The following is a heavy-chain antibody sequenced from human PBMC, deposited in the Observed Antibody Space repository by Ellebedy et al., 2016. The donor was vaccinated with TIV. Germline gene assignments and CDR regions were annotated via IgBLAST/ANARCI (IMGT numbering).Heavy chain of an antibody. CDR2: IYGDDDK. V-gene: IGHV2-5*02. CDR1: GFSLTTSDVA. D-gene: IGHD2-8*01. CDR3: AHREKMGPDAWYFDL. J-gene: IGHJ2*01. Sequence: SGPTLVKPTQTLTLTCTFSGFSLTTSDVAVGWIRQPPGKALEWLALIYGDDDKHYSPSLKSRLTIPKDTPKNPVVLTMANMDPVDTATYYCAHREKMGPDAWYFDLWGRGTLVTVSS.